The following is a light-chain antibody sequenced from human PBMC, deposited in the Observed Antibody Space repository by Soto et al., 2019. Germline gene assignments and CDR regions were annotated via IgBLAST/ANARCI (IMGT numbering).Light chain of an antibody. CDR2: EVS. J-gene: IGLJ1*01. Sequence: QSVLTQPSSLSGSRGQSITISCTGTSSDFGGHNYVSWYQQRPGKAPKLMIYEVSIRPSGVSNRFSGSKSGNTASLTISGLQAEDEADYYCSSYTTTTTIYVFGAGTKVTVL. V-gene: IGLV2-14*01. CDR1: SSDFGGHNY. CDR3: SSYTTTTTIYV.